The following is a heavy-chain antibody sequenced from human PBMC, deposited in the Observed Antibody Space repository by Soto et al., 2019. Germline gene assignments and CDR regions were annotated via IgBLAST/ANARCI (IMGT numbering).Heavy chain of an antibody. D-gene: IGHD3-10*01. CDR2: IKQDGTVQ. Sequence: GGSLRLSCAASGFTFSRFWMSWVRQAPGKGLEWVANIKQDGTVQYYVDSVKGRFTISRDNAKNSLYLQMNSLRVEDTAVYYCANGWGFGAPHGMDVWGQGTTVTVSS. CDR1: GFTFSRFW. V-gene: IGHV3-7*03. J-gene: IGHJ6*02. CDR3: ANGWGFGAPHGMDV.